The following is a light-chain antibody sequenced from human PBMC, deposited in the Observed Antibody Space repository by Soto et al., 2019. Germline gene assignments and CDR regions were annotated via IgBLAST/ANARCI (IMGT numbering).Light chain of an antibody. CDR2: GAS. CDR3: QQYNIWPRT. CDR1: QSVSSSY. Sequence: EIVLTQSPGTLSLSPGERATLSCRASQSVSSSYLAWYQQKPGQAPRLLIYGASSRATGIPDRFSGSGSGTEFTLTISSLQSEDFAVYYCQQYNIWPRTFGQGTKVDI. V-gene: IGKV3-20*01. J-gene: IGKJ1*01.